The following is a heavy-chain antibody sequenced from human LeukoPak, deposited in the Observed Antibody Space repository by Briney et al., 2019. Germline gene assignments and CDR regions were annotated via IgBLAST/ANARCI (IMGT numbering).Heavy chain of an antibody. CDR1: GFTFSSYS. CDR2: ISSSSCI. D-gene: IGHD3-22*01. Sequence: GGSLRLSCAASGFTFSSYSMNWVRQAPGKGLEWVSSISSSSCIYYADSVKGRFTISRDNAKNSLYLQMNSLRAEDTAVYYCARDRSSGYYVDAFDIWGQGTMVTVSS. V-gene: IGHV3-21*01. J-gene: IGHJ3*02. CDR3: ARDRSSGYYVDAFDI.